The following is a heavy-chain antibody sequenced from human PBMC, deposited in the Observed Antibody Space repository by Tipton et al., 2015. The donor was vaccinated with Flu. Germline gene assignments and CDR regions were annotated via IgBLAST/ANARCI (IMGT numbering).Heavy chain of an antibody. CDR1: GFTFKSHW. CDR3: ARDGVAAGLYFDS. Sequence: SLRLSCAASGFTFKSHWMSWVRQAPGKGLEWVANINQDGTEKHYVDSVKGRFTISRDNAKNSLYLQMNSLRVDDRAVYYCARDGVAAGLYFDSWGQGTLVTVSS. V-gene: IGHV3-7*01. CDR2: INQDGTEK. J-gene: IGHJ4*02. D-gene: IGHD6-13*01.